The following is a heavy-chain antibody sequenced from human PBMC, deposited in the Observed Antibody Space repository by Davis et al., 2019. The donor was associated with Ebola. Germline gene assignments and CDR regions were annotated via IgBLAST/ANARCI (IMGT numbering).Heavy chain of an antibody. CDR1: GFTFDDYA. Sequence: PGGSLRLSCAASGFTFDDYAMHWVRQAPGKGLEWVSSISWNSGSIGYADSVKGRFTISRDNAKNSLYLQMNSLTTEDTALYYCAKGGTSGWYGSFWGQGTLVTVSS. V-gene: IGHV3-9*01. CDR3: AKGGTSGWYGSF. CDR2: ISWNSGSI. D-gene: IGHD6-19*01. J-gene: IGHJ4*02.